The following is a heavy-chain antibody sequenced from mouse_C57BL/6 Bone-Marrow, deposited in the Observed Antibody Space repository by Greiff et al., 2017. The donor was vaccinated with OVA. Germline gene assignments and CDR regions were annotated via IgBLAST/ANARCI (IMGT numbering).Heavy chain of an antibody. V-gene: IGHV6-3*01. D-gene: IGHD1-1*01. CDR3: TDYYGSSFYAMDY. CDR1: GFTFSNYW. J-gene: IGHJ4*01. Sequence: EVKLEESGGGLVQPGGSMKLSCVASGFTFSNYWMNWVRQSPEKGLEWVAQIRLKSDNYATHYAESVKGRFTISRDDSKSSVYLQMNNLRAEDTGIYYCTDYYGSSFYAMDYWGQGTSVTVSS. CDR2: IRLKSDNYAT.